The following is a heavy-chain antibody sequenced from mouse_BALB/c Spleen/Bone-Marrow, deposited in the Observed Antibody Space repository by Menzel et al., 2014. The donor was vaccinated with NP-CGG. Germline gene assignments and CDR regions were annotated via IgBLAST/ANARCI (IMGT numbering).Heavy chain of an antibody. J-gene: IGHJ4*01. CDR1: GFTSSDYY. Sequence: EVKLVESGGGLVKPGGSLKLSCAASGFTSSDYYMYWVRRTPEKRLEWVATISDGGSYTYYPDSVKGRFTISRDNAKNNLYLQMSSLKSEDTAMYYCARDGNYYAMDYWGQGTSVTVSS. CDR2: ISDGGSYT. D-gene: IGHD2-1*01. V-gene: IGHV5-4*02. CDR3: ARDGNYYAMDY.